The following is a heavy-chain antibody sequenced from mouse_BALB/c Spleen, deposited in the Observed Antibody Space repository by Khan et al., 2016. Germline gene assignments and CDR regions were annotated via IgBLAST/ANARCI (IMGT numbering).Heavy chain of an antibody. CDR1: GYTFTNYG. CDR2: INTYSGES. Sequence: QIPLVQSGPELKKPGKTVKISCKASGYTFTNYGMNWVKQAPGQGLKWMGWINTYSGESTYADDFKGRFAFSLETSANTAYLQINNLKNEETATYCCARYRYYYGSSRYFDVWGAGTTVTVSS. J-gene: IGHJ1*01. V-gene: IGHV9-3-1*01. D-gene: IGHD1-1*01. CDR3: ARYRYYYGSSRYFDV.